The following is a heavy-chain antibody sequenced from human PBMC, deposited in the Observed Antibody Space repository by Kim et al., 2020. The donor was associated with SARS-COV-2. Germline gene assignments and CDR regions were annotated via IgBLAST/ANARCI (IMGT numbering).Heavy chain of an antibody. J-gene: IGHJ6*02. V-gene: IGHV4-31*03. Sequence: SETLSLTCTVSGGSISSGGYYWSWIRQHPGKGLEWIGYIYYSGSTYYNPSLKSRVTISVDTSKNQFSLKLSSVTAADTAVYYCARDGRRPSYGRAYYYYGMDVWGQGTTVTVSS. CDR3: ARDGRRPSYGRAYYYYGMDV. D-gene: IGHD5-18*01. CDR2: IYYSGST. CDR1: GGSISSGGYY.